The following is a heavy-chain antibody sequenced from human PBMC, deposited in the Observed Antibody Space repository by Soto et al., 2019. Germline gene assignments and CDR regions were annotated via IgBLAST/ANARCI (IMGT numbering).Heavy chain of an antibody. V-gene: IGHV3-48*02. D-gene: IGHD2-21*02. CDR3: ARDRDWAFDY. Sequence: GGSLRLSCAVSGFTFSSNHVNWVRQAPGKGREWISYISSTYEIWYADSVKGRFTISRDNGRNSLFLQMSSLRDEDTAVYYCARDRDWAFDYWGLGTLVTVSS. CDR1: GFTFSSNH. J-gene: IGHJ4*02. CDR2: ISSTYEI.